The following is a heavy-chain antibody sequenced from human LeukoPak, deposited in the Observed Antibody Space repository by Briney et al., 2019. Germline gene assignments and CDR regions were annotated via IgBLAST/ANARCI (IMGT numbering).Heavy chain of an antibody. CDR2: ISAYNGNT. CDR3: ARDGLVVAVAATHEYFHH. D-gene: IGHD2-15*01. J-gene: IGHJ1*01. V-gene: IGHV1-18*01. CDR1: GYTFTNYG. Sequence: GASVKVSCKASGYTFTNYGITWVRQAPGQGLEWMGWISAYNGNTNYAQKLQGRVTMTTDTSTGTAYMELRSLRSDDTAVYYCARDGLVVAVAATHEYFHHWGQGTLVTVSS.